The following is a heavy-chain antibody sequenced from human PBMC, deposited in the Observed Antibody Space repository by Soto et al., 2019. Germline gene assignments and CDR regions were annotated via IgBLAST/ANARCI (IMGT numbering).Heavy chain of an antibody. D-gene: IGHD3-3*01. V-gene: IGHV3-23*01. J-gene: IGHJ5*02. CDR2: ISGSGGST. CDR3: ANNPLRFLEWLSQTPNWFDP. Sequence: GGSLRLSCAASGFTFSSYAMSWVRQAPGKGLEWVSAISGSGGSTYYADSVKGRFTISRDNSKNTLYLQMNSLRAEDTAVYYCANNPLRFLEWLSQTPNWFDPWGQGTLVTVSS. CDR1: GFTFSSYA.